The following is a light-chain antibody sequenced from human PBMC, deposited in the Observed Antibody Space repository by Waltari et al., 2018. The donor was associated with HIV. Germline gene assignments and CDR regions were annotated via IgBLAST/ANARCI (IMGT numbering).Light chain of an antibody. CDR3: QQYNKWPWT. J-gene: IGKJ1*01. V-gene: IGKV3-15*01. Sequence: EIVMTQSPATLSVSPGERATLSCRAGQSVSNNLAWFQQRPGHAPRLLISGASTRATDVSARFSGSGSGTEFTLTISSLQSEDFAIYYCQQYNKWPWTFGQGTKVEIK. CDR2: GAS. CDR1: QSVSNN.